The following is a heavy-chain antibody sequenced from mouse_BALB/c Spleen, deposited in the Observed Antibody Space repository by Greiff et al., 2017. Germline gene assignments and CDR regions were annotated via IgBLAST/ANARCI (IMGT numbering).Heavy chain of an antibody. CDR1: GFTFSSFG. V-gene: IGHV5-17*02. Sequence: EVNVVESGGGLVQPGGSRKLSCAASGFTFSSFGMHWVRQGPEKGLEWVAYISSGSSIIDYADTVKGRFTISRDNPKNTLFLQMTSLRSEDTAMYYCAREEGTHPTWFAYWGQGTLVTVSA. CDR2: ISSGSSII. J-gene: IGHJ3*01. CDR3: AREEGTHPTWFAY.